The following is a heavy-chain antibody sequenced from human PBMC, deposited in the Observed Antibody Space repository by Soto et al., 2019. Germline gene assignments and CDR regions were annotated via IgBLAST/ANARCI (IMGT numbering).Heavy chain of an antibody. CDR2: IWYDGSNK. CDR1: GFTFSSYG. V-gene: IGHV3-33*01. CDR3: AREGGGYYVDDAFDI. D-gene: IGHD3-22*01. J-gene: IGHJ3*02. Sequence: QVQLVESGGGVVQPGRSLRLSCAASGFTFSSYGMHWVRQAPGKGLEWVAVIWYDGSNKYYADSVKGRFTISRDNSKNTLYLQMNSLRAEDTAVYYCAREGGGYYVDDAFDIWGQGTMVTVSS.